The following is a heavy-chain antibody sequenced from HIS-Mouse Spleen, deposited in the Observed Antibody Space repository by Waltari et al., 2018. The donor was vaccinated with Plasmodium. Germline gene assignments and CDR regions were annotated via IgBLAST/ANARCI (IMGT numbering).Heavy chain of an antibody. D-gene: IGHD3-3*01. CDR2: ISYAGSNK. Sequence: LRLSCAASVFTFSNYGMPWVRQAPGKGLEWVAVISYAGSNKYYADSVKGRFTISRDNSKNTLYLQMNSLRAEDTAVYYCAKEVLGYYDFWSRPDYWGQGTLVTVSS. V-gene: IGHV3-30*18. CDR3: AKEVLGYYDFWSRPDY. CDR1: VFTFSNYG. J-gene: IGHJ4*02.